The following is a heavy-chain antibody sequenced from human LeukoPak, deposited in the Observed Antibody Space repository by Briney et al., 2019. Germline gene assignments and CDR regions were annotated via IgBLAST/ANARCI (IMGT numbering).Heavy chain of an antibody. Sequence: ASVKVSCKASGYTFTSYGISWVRQAPGQGLEWMGWISAYNGNTNYAQKLQGRVTMTTDTSTSTAYMELSSLRSEDTAVYYCARGRGVVPAAFYYYYGMDVWGKGTTVTVSS. J-gene: IGHJ6*04. D-gene: IGHD2-2*01. CDR1: GYTFTSYG. CDR3: ARGRGVVPAAFYYYYGMDV. V-gene: IGHV1-18*01. CDR2: ISAYNGNT.